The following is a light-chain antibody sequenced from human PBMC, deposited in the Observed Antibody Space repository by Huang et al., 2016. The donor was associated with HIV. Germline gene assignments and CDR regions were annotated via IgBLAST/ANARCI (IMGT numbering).Light chain of an antibody. V-gene: IGKV3-20*01. CDR2: VSS. CDR1: QSVSSSH. J-gene: IGKJ3*01. CDR3: QQYGSSPFT. Sequence: EIVLTQSPGTLSLAPGERAPLSCRASQSVSSSHFAWYQHKPGPHPRLRMYVSSSSATGIQDRVSGSESGTDFTLTISRLEPEDFSVYYCQQYGSSPFTFGPGTKVDIK.